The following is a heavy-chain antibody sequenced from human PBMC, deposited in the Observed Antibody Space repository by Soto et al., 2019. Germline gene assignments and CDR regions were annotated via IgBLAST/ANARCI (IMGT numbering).Heavy chain of an antibody. CDR1: GFTSTRQA. D-gene: IGHD2-2*01. J-gene: IGHJ6*02. V-gene: IGHV3-21*01. Sequence: GGSLRLSCAASGFTSTRQAIAWVRQAPGKGLEWVSAISSSSSYIYYADSVKGRFTISRGNAKNSLYLQMNSLRAEDTAVYYCAGYCSSTSCYRYYYYGMDVWGQGTTVTVSS. CDR2: ISSSSSYI. CDR3: AGYCSSTSCYRYYYYGMDV.